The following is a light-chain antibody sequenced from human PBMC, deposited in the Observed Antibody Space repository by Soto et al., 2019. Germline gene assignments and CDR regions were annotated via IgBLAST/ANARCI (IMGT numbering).Light chain of an antibody. CDR1: QTISSW. CDR2: KAS. Sequence: DIQMTQSPSTLSGSVGDRVTITCRASQTISSWLAWYQQKPGKAPKLLIYKASTLKSGVPSRFSGSGSGTEFTLTISSLQPDDLATYYCQHYNSYSPACGQGTKVELK. J-gene: IGKJ1*01. V-gene: IGKV1-5*03. CDR3: QHYNSYSPA.